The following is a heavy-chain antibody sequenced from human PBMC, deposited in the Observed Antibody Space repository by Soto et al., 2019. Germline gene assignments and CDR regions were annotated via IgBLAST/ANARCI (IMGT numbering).Heavy chain of an antibody. CDR2: ISTYNGNT. V-gene: IGHV1-18*04. D-gene: IGHD6-19*01. J-gene: IGHJ4*02. Sequence: ASVKVSFKSSGYTFTDDGSSWGRQAPGQGLEWMGWISTYNGNTIYAQKIQGRVTMTTDTSTSTAYVELRSLRSDDTAVYYCAREEGISDWHAFDYWGQGTLVTVSS. CDR1: GYTFTDDG. CDR3: AREEGISDWHAFDY.